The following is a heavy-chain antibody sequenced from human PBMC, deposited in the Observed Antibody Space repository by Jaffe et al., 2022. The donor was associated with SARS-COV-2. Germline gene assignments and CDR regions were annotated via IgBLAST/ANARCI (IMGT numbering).Heavy chain of an antibody. J-gene: IGHJ5*02. V-gene: IGHV4-4*07. D-gene: IGHD4-17*01. Sequence: QVQLQESGPGLVKPSETLSLTCTVSGGSISSYYWSWIRQPAGKGLEWIGRIYTSGSTNYNPSLKSRVTMSVDTSKNQFSLKLSSVTAADTAVYYCARDNLLSTVYGDSEGWFDPWGQGTLVTVSS. CDR1: GGSISSYY. CDR3: ARDNLLSTVYGDSEGWFDP. CDR2: IYTSGST.